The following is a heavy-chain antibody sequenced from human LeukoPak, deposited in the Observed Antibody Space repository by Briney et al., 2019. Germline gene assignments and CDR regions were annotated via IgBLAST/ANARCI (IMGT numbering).Heavy chain of an antibody. Sequence: MPSETLSLTCTVSGGSISSGSYYWSWIRQPAGKGLEWIGRIYTSGSTNYNPSLKSRVTISVDTSKNQFSLKLSSVTAADTAVYYCARGVTTYSSFDYWGQGTLVTVSS. J-gene: IGHJ4*02. D-gene: IGHD4-11*01. CDR3: ARGVTTYSSFDY. CDR2: IYTSGST. V-gene: IGHV4-61*02. CDR1: GGSISSGSYY.